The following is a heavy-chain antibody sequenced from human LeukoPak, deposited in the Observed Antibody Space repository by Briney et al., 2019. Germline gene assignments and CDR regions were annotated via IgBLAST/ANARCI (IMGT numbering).Heavy chain of an antibody. Sequence: PGGSLRLSCEASGFSFDDYTMHWARQAPGKGLEWVSLISWDGGDTYYADSVKGRFTISRDNSKDSLYLQMNSLRTEDTALYYCARELDYYDSTGYYTPYFDHWGQGTLLTVSS. CDR2: ISWDGGDT. CDR3: ARELDYYDSTGYYTPYFDH. CDR1: GFSFDDYT. D-gene: IGHD3-22*01. J-gene: IGHJ4*02. V-gene: IGHV3-43*01.